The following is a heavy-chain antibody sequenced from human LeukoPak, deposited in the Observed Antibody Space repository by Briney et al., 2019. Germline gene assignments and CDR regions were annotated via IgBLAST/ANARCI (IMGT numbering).Heavy chain of an antibody. Sequence: QPSETLSLTCTVSGGSISSYYWSWIRQPPGKGLEWIGEINHSGSTYYNPSLKSRVTISVDRSKNQFSLKLSSVTAADTAVYYCARGGHTPDYWGQGTLVTVSS. J-gene: IGHJ4*02. CDR3: ARGGHTPDY. D-gene: IGHD2-15*01. V-gene: IGHV4-59*12. CDR1: GGSISSYY. CDR2: INHSGST.